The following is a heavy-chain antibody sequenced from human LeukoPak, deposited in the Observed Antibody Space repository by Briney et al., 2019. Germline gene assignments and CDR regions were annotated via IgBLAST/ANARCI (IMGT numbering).Heavy chain of an antibody. D-gene: IGHD3-22*01. J-gene: IGHJ4*02. V-gene: IGHV3-49*04. Sequence: GGSLRLSCTASGFTLGDHAMSWVRQAPGKGLEWVGFIRSKAYGGTTEYAASVKGRFTISRDDSKSIAYLQMNSLKTEDTAVYFCTRAYDSSGYFGDYWGQGTLVTVSS. CDR2: IRSKAYGGTT. CDR3: TRAYDSSGYFGDY. CDR1: GFTLGDHA.